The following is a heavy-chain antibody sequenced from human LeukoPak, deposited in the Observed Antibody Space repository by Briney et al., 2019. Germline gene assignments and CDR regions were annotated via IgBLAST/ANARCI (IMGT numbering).Heavy chain of an antibody. V-gene: IGHV3-74*01. CDR3: ARVSYDFWSGYLDY. J-gene: IGHJ4*02. CDR1: GFTFSSYW. CDR2: INSDGSST. Sequence: GGSLRPSCAASGFTFSSYWMHWVRQAPGKGLVWVSRINSDGSSTSYADSVKGRFTISRDNAKNTLYLQMNSLRAEDTAVYYCARVSYDFWSGYLDYWGQGTLVTVSS. D-gene: IGHD3-3*01.